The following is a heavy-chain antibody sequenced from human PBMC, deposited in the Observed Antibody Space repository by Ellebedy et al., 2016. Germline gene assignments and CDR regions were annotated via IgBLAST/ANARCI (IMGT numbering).Heavy chain of an antibody. V-gene: IGHV3-11*01. J-gene: IGHJ4*02. CDR1: GFTFSDYY. Sequence: GESLKISXAASGFTFSDYYMSWIRQAPGKGLEWVSYIGRGGSAIYYADSVKGRFTVSRDDAKNSLYLQMNSLRVDDTAVYYCARDGGFGELLYGDWGYWGQGTLVSVSS. CDR2: IGRGGSAI. CDR3: ARDGGFGELLYGDWGY. D-gene: IGHD3-10*01.